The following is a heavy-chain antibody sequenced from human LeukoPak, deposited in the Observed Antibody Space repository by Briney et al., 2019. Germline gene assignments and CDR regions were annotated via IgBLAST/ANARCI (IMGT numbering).Heavy chain of an antibody. CDR2: ISGDGGST. J-gene: IGHJ4*02. Sequence: GGSLRLSCAASGFTFDDYAMHWVRQAPGKGLEWVSLISGDGGSTYYADSVKGRFTISRDNSKNSLYLQMNSLRTGDTALYYCAKVTLRTFDYWGQGTLVTVSS. D-gene: IGHD1-14*01. CDR1: GFTFDDYA. V-gene: IGHV3-43*02. CDR3: AKVTLRTFDY.